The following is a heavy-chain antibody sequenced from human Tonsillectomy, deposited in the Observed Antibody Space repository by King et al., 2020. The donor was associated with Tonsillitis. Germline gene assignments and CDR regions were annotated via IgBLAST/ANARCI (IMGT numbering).Heavy chain of an antibody. Sequence: VQLVESGAEVKKPGSSVKVSCRASGGIFSSSAISWVRQAPGQGVEWMGGITPILRTANLAQKFQGRVTISADESTSTAYMELSSLKSQDTAVYYCARGYGSGTYVYWGQGTLVTVSS. D-gene: IGHD3-10*01. J-gene: IGHJ4*02. CDR3: ARGYGSGTYVY. CDR2: ITPILRTA. V-gene: IGHV1-69*01. CDR1: GGIFSSSA.